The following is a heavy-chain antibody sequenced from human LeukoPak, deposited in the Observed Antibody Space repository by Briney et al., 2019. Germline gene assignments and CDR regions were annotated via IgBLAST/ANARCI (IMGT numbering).Heavy chain of an antibody. J-gene: IGHJ4*02. CDR1: GYTLTELS. Sequence: ASVKVSCKVSGYTLTELSMHWVRPALGKGLEWMGGFDPEDGETIYAQKFQGRVTMTEDTSTDTAYMELSSLRSEDTAVYYCATDPLYGDYLSAVYWGQGTLVTVSS. CDR2: FDPEDGET. V-gene: IGHV1-24*01. D-gene: IGHD4-17*01. CDR3: ATDPLYGDYLSAVY.